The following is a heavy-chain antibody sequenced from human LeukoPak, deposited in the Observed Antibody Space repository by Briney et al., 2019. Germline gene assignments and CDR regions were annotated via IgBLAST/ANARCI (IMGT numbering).Heavy chain of an antibody. Sequence: GASVKVSCKASGYTFTGYYMHWVRQAPGQGLEWMGWINPNSGGTNYAQKFQGWVTMTRDTSISTAYMELSRLRSDDTAVYYCARDYGRRYMRYYYDSSGYEGVFQHWGQGTLVTVSS. CDR3: ARDYGRRYMRYYYDSSGYEGVFQH. CDR1: GYTFTGYY. CDR2: INPNSGGT. V-gene: IGHV1-2*04. D-gene: IGHD3-22*01. J-gene: IGHJ1*01.